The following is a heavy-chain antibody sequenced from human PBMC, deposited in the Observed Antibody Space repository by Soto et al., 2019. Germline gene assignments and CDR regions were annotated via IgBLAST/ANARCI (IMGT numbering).Heavy chain of an antibody. J-gene: IGHJ4*02. Sequence: QVQLVESGGGSVKPGGSLTLSCAASGFDFSDYYMTWIRQDPRKGLEWISYISSNGGYTKYADSVKGRFTISSDNAKNSLSLHMTSLRVEDMATYYCARAGITSRPENLDFWGRGTLVTVSS. CDR1: GFDFSDYY. D-gene: IGHD1-20*01. CDR2: ISSNGGYT. CDR3: ARAGITSRPENLDF. V-gene: IGHV3-11*05.